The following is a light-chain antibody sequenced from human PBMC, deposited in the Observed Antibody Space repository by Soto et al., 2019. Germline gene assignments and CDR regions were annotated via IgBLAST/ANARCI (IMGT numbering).Light chain of an antibody. CDR3: QQYGSSPQT. CDR1: QSVSRSY. CDR2: GAS. V-gene: IGKV3-20*01. Sequence: EIVLTQSPGTLSLSPGERATLSCRASQSVSRSYLAWYQQKVGQAPRLLIYGASSRATGIPDRFSGSGSGTDFTLIISRLEPEDFAVYYCQQYGSSPQTFGQGTKVEIK. J-gene: IGKJ1*01.